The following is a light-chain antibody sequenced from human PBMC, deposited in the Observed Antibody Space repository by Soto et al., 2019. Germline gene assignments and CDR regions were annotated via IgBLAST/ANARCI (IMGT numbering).Light chain of an antibody. J-gene: IGLJ3*02. Sequence: QSALTQPRSVSGSPGQSVTISCTGTSSDIGAYNFVSWYQQHPGKAPKLIVSDVSNRPSGVSNRFSGSKSGNTASLTISGLQAEDEADYYCSSYTSSSTLGVFGGGTKLTVL. CDR3: SSYTSSSTLGV. CDR2: DVS. V-gene: IGLV2-14*03. CDR1: SSDIGAYNF.